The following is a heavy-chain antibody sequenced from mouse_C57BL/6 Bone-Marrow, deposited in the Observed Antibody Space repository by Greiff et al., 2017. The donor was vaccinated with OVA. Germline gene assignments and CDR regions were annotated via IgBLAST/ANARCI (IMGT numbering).Heavy chain of an antibody. J-gene: IGHJ1*03. CDR3: TRESPITTVVATGYFDV. D-gene: IGHD1-1*01. CDR2: ISSGGDYI. Sequence: EVQLVESGEGLVKPGGSLKLSCAASGFTFSSYAMSWVRQTPEKRLEWVAYISSGGDYIYYADTVKGRFTISRDNARNTLYLQMSSLKSEDTAMYYCTRESPITTVVATGYFDVWGTGTTVTVSS. V-gene: IGHV5-9-1*02. CDR1: GFTFSSYA.